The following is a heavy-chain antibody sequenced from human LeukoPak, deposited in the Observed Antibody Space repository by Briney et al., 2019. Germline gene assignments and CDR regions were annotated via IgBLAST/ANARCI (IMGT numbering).Heavy chain of an antibody. J-gene: IGHJ5*02. V-gene: IGHV4-30-4*01. CDR3: AREGYSSGWSRSDWFDP. D-gene: IGHD6-19*01. CDR1: GGSISSYY. Sequence: SETLSLTCTVSGGSISSYYWSWIRQPPGKGLEWIGYIYYSGSTYYNPSLKSRVTISVDTSKNQFSLKLSSVTAADTAVYYCAREGYSSGWSRSDWFDPWGQGTLVTVSS. CDR2: IYYSGST.